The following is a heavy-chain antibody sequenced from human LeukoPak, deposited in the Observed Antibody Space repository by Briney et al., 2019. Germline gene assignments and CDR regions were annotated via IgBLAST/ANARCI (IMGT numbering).Heavy chain of an antibody. V-gene: IGHV4-59*08. CDR1: GGSISSYY. D-gene: IGHD3-22*01. J-gene: IGHJ1*01. CDR3: AGRVYDSSGYYFWYFQH. CDR2: IYYSGST. Sequence: PSETLSLTCTVSGGSISSYYWSWIRQPPGKGLEWIGYIYYSGSTNYNPSLKSRVTISVDTSKNQFSLKLSSVTAADTAVYYCAGRVYDSSGYYFWYFQHWGQGTLVTVSS.